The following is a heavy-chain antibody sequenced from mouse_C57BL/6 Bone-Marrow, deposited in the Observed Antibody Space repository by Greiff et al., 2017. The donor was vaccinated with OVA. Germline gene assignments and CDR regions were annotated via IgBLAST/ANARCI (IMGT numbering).Heavy chain of an antibody. CDR1: GYTFTSYW. V-gene: IGHV1-7*01. Sequence: QVHVKQSGAELAKPGASVKLSCKASGYTFTSYWMHWVKQRPGQGLEWIGYINPSSGYTKYNQKFKDKATLTADKSSSTAYMQLSSLTYEDSAVYYCANYYGSSVYAMDYWGQGTSVTVSS. CDR3: ANYYGSSVYAMDY. D-gene: IGHD1-1*01. J-gene: IGHJ4*01. CDR2: INPSSGYT.